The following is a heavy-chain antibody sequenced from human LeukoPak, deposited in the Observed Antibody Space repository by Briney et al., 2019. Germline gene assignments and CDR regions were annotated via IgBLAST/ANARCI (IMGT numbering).Heavy chain of an antibody. CDR3: ARGSRTSFWYFDL. J-gene: IGHJ2*01. CDR2: IFYTGVS. CDR1: GDSFDKYY. Sequence: PSETLSLTCTVSGDSFDKYYWSWIRQPPGKGLEWIGFIFYTGVSNYSPSLNGRVTISVDTSKNQFSLKLSSVTAADTAVYYCARGSRTSFWYFDLWGRGTLVTVSS. V-gene: IGHV4-59*01. D-gene: IGHD6-6*01.